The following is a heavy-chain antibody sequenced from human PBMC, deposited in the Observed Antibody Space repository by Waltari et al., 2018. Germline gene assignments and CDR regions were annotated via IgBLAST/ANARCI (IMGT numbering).Heavy chain of an antibody. V-gene: IGHV4-59*01. D-gene: IGHD3-22*01. J-gene: IGHJ3*02. CDR2: IYYSGST. Sequence: QVQLQESGPGLVKPSETLSLTCTVSGGSISSYYWSWIRQPPGKGLEWIGYIYYSGSTNYNPSLKSRVTISVDTSKNQFSLKLSSVTAADTAVYYCARDGFGNYYDSSGYYDDAFDIWGQGTMVTVSS. CDR3: ARDGFGNYYDSSGYYDDAFDI. CDR1: GGSISSYY.